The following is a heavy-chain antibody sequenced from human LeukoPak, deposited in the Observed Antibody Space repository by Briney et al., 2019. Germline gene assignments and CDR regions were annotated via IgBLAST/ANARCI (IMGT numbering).Heavy chain of an antibody. D-gene: IGHD5-18*01. V-gene: IGHV3-33*01. CDR3: ARSETAMVTDGGGLDY. CDR2: IWYDGSNK. CDR1: GFTFSSYG. J-gene: IGHJ4*02. Sequence: GGSLRLSCAASGFTFSSYGMHWVRQAPGKGLEGVAVIWYDGSNKYYADSVKGRFTISRDNSKNTLYLQINSLRAEDTAVYYCARSETAMVTDGGGLDYWGQGTLVTLSS.